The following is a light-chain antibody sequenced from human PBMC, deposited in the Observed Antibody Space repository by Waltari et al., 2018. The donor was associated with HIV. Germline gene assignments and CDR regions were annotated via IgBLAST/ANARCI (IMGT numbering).Light chain of an antibody. J-gene: IGLJ3*02. CDR2: RNN. V-gene: IGLV1-47*01. CDR1: SSNIGSNY. Sequence: QSVLTQPPSASGTPGQRVTISCSGSSSNIGSNYGYWYQQLPGTAPKLLIYRNNQRPSGVPDRFSGAKSGTAASLAISGRRSEDEADYYCAAWDDSLSGLVFGGGTKVTVL. CDR3: AAWDDSLSGLV.